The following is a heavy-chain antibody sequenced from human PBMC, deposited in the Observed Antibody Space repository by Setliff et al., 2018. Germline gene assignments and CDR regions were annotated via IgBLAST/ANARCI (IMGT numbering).Heavy chain of an antibody. CDR3: RYWSGYYNNDY. Sequence: PSETLSLTCTVSGGSISSSYYWSWIRQPAGKGLEWIGRVYINGGTNYNPSLKSRVTISVDASTNQFSLKLYSVTAADTAVYYCRYWSGYYNNDYWGQGTLVTVSS. D-gene: IGHD3-3*01. J-gene: IGHJ4*02. CDR1: GGSISSSYY. V-gene: IGHV4-4*07. CDR2: VYINGGT.